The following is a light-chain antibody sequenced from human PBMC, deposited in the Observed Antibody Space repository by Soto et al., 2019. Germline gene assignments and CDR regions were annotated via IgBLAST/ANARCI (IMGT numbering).Light chain of an antibody. V-gene: IGKV3-20*01. Sequence: EIVLTQSPGTLSLSPGKSATLSCRASQSLTSGYLAWYQQKPGQAPRLLIYDASSRATGIPDRFSGSASGTDFTLTISRLEPEDFAVYYCQHYGTSFPLTFGGGTKVDIK. CDR3: QHYGTSFPLT. J-gene: IGKJ4*01. CDR2: DAS. CDR1: QSLTSGY.